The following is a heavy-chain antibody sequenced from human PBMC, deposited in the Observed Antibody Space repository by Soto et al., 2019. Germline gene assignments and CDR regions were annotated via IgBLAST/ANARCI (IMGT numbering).Heavy chain of an antibody. CDR1: GYTFTSYY. J-gene: IGHJ4*02. CDR2: INPSGGST. V-gene: IGHV1-46*01. CDR3: ARVAQDYYDSSGYQY. D-gene: IGHD3-22*01. Sequence: QVQLVQSGAEVKKPGASVKVSCKASGYTFTSYYMHWVRQARGQGLEWMGIINPSGGSTSYAQKFQGRVTMTRDTSTSTVYMELSSLRSEDTAVYYYARVAQDYYDSSGYQYWGQGTLVTVSS.